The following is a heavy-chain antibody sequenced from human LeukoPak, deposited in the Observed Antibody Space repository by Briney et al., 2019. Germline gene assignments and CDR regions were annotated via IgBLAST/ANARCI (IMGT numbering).Heavy chain of an antibody. V-gene: IGHV3-74*01. CDR3: ASDSPYYGMDV. Sequence: GGSLRLSCAASGFTFSSYAMHWVRHVPGKGLLWVSRINSDGSATIYADSVRGRFTISRDNAKNTLYLQMSGLRVEDTAVYHCASDSPYYGMDVWGQGTTVTVSS. CDR1: GFTFSSYA. J-gene: IGHJ6*02. CDR2: INSDGSAT.